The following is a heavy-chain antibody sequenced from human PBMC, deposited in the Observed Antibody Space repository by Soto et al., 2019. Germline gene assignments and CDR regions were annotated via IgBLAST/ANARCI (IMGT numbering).Heavy chain of an antibody. CDR2: VSHDGRNT. V-gene: IGHV3-30*18. J-gene: IGHJ4*02. CDR1: GFTFSDYA. CDR3: AKGGRQWLVTSAFNY. Sequence: VQLVESGGGVVQPGRSLRLSCAASGFTFSDYAMHWVRQAPGKGLEWVAVVSHDGRNTHYADSVKGRFTISRDSSKNTVSLEMTSLRAEGTAGYYCAKGGRQWLVTSAFNYWGQGALVTVSS. D-gene: IGHD6-19*01.